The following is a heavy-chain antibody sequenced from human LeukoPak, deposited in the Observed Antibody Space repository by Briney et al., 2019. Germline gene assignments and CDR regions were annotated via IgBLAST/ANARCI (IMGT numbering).Heavy chain of an antibody. CDR2: INPNSGGT. CDR3: ARGKGYCSGGSCYAHEFDY. CDR1: GYTFTGYY. J-gene: IGHJ4*02. V-gene: IGHV1-2*02. D-gene: IGHD2-15*01. Sequence: ASVKVSCKASGYTFTGYYMHWVRQAPGQGLEWIGWINPNSGGTNYAQKFQGRVTMTRDTSISTAYMELSRLRSDDTAVYYCARGKGYCSGGSCYAHEFDYWGQGTLVTVSS.